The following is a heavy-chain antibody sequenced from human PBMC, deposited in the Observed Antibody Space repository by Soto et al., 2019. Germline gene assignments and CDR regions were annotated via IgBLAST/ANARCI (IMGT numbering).Heavy chain of an antibody. CDR1: GFTFSSYG. CDR3: AREGDYKALVNFDY. V-gene: IGHV3-33*01. J-gene: IGHJ4*02. CDR2: IWYDGSNK. Sequence: GGSLRLSCAASGFTFSSYGMHWVRQAPGKGLEWVAVIWYDGSNKYYADSVKGRFTISRDNSKNTLYLQMNSLRAEDTAVYYCAREGDYKALVNFDYWGQGTLVTVSS. D-gene: IGHD3-16*01.